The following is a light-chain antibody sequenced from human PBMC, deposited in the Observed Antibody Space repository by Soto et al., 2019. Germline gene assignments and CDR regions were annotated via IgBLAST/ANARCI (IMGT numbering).Light chain of an antibody. J-gene: IGKJ1*01. CDR2: GAS. Sequence: PGERATLSCRASQSVRNYLAWYQQKPGQAPRLLIYGASNRAAGVPARFSGSGSGTDFTLTITALEPGDFAVYYCQQYGSSGTVGQGTKVDIK. CDR3: QQYGSSGT. V-gene: IGKV3-20*01. CDR1: QSVRNY.